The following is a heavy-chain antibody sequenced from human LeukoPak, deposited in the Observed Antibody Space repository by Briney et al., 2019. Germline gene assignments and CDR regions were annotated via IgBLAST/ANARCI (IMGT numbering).Heavy chain of an antibody. J-gene: IGHJ3*02. Sequence: PSETLSLTCTVSGGSISSYYWSWIQQPAGKGLEWIGRIYTSGSTNYNPSLKSRVTMSVDTSKNQFSLKLSSVTAADTAVYYCARGYDILTGYSDDAFDIWGQGTMVTVSS. CDR2: IYTSGST. CDR1: GGSISSYY. V-gene: IGHV4-4*07. D-gene: IGHD3-9*01. CDR3: ARGYDILTGYSDDAFDI.